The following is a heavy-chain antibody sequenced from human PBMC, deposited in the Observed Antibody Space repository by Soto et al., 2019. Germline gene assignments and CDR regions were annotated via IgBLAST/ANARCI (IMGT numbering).Heavy chain of an antibody. J-gene: IGHJ6*03. V-gene: IGHV4-39*01. CDR1: GGSISSSSYY. CDR3: ARLDGSGSYVKKYYYYMDV. Sequence: SETLSLTCTVSGGSISSSSYYWGWIRQPPGKGLEWIGSIYYSGRTYYNPSLKSRFTISVDTSKNQFSLRLSSVTAAVTAVDYCARLDGSGSYVKKYYYYMDVWGKGTTVTVSS. D-gene: IGHD3-10*01. CDR2: IYYSGRT.